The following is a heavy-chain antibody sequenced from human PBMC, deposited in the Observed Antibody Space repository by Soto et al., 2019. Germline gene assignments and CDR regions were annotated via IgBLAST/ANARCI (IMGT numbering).Heavy chain of an antibody. CDR3: ARGGSYYAH. Sequence: QEQLVQSGAEVKQPGASVRVSCKASGTTHTIYFIHWLRQARGQGLEWMGWINSVSGGTNYAHKFQGRVTMTRDTATTTAFMELSGLRSDDTAGYFCARGGSYYAHWGQGHLVTVSS. CDR1: GTTHTIYF. V-gene: IGHV1-2*02. CDR2: INSVSGGT. J-gene: IGHJ4*02. D-gene: IGHD3-10*01.